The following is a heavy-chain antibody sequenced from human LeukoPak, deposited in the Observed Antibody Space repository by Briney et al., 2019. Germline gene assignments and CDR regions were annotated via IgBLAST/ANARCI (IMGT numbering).Heavy chain of an antibody. Sequence: SQTLSLTCAVSGGSISSGGYSWIWIRQPPGRGLEWIGYIYHSGSTYYNPSLKSRVTISVDRSKNQFSLKLRSVTAADTAVYYCARGLLWFGELWEYYFDYWGQGTLVTVSS. CDR3: ARGLLWFGELWEYYFDY. D-gene: IGHD3-10*01. CDR1: GGSISSGGYS. CDR2: IYHSGST. J-gene: IGHJ4*02. V-gene: IGHV4-30-2*01.